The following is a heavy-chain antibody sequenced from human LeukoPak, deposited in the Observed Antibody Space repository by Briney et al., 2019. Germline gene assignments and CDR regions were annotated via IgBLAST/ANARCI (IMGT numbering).Heavy chain of an antibody. CDR1: GGSFSSYY. V-gene: IGHV4-34*01. CDR2: INHSGST. J-gene: IGHJ4*02. D-gene: IGHD3-22*01. Sequence: SETLSLTCAVYGGSFSSYYWSWIRQPPGKGLERIGEINHSGSTNYNPSLKSRVTISVDTSKNQFSLKLSSVTAADTAVYYCARGLTRDSSGYDYWGQGTLVTVSS. CDR3: ARGLTRDSSGYDY.